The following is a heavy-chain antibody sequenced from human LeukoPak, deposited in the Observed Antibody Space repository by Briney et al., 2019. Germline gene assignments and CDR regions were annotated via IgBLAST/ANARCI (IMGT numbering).Heavy chain of an antibody. D-gene: IGHD1-1*01. V-gene: IGHV3-13*01. CDR1: GLTFSSYD. J-gene: IGHJ3*02. CDR2: IGATGDT. Sequence: GGSLRLSCAASGLTFSSYDIHWIRQAPVKGLEWVSSIGATGDTYYTVSVKGRFTISRENAKKSVYLQMSSLSAGDTAVYFCVLGAYWNDDKNAFHIWGPGTMVTFSS. CDR3: VLGAYWNDDKNAFHI.